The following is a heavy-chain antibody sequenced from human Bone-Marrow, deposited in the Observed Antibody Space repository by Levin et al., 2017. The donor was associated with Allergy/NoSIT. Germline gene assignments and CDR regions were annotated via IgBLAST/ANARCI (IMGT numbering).Heavy chain of an antibody. CDR3: ARRQFYGDYVNDS. V-gene: IGHV4-39*02. CDR2: IYSSGST. D-gene: IGHD4-17*01. Sequence: SETLSLTCTVSGGSISNSAYYWGWIRQPPGKGLEWIGSIYSSGSTFYNPSLKGRVTISVDTSKNLFPLKLTSVTAADTAIYYCARRQFYGDYVNDSWGQGILVAVSS. CDR1: GGSISNSAYY. J-gene: IGHJ4*02.